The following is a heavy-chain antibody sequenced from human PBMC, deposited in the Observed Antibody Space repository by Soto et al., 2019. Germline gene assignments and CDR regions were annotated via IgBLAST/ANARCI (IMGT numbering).Heavy chain of an antibody. CDR2: IHPSGST. V-gene: IGHV4-34*01. Sequence: SETLSLTCAVSGGSLSDYYWPWIRRSPGKGLGWIGEIHPSGSTYYNPSLRSRVTISVXXXXXXFXLXLXXXTAAXTAIYYCARGRDEYKLGNVWGHGTTVTVSS. J-gene: IGHJ6*02. CDR1: GGSLSDYY. D-gene: IGHD1-1*01. CDR3: ARGRDEYKLGNV.